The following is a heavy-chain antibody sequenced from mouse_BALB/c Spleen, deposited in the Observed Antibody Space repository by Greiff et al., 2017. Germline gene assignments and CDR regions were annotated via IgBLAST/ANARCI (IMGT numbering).Heavy chain of an antibody. J-gene: IGHJ2*01. V-gene: IGHV5-4*02. Sequence: EVKLVESGGGLVKPGGSLKLSCAASGFTFSDYYMYWVRQTPEKRLEWVATISDGGSYTYYPDSVKGRFTISRDNAKNNLYLQMSSLKSEDTAMYYCARGAYYGNYEDYYFDYWGQGTTLTVSS. CDR2: ISDGGSYT. D-gene: IGHD2-10*01. CDR3: ARGAYYGNYEDYYFDY. CDR1: GFTFSDYY.